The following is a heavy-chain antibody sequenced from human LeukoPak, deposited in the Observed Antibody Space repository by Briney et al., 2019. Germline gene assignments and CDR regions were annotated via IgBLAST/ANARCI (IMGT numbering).Heavy chain of an antibody. Sequence: GGSLRLSCAASGFTSSSYAMSWVRQAPGKGLEWVSGISGSGGSTYYADSVKGRFTISRDISKNTLYLQMNSLRAEDTAVYYYAKGATATEFFDCWGQGTLVTVSS. D-gene: IGHD5-18*01. CDR3: AKGATATEFFDC. V-gene: IGHV3-23*01. CDR1: GFTSSSYA. CDR2: ISGSGGST. J-gene: IGHJ4*02.